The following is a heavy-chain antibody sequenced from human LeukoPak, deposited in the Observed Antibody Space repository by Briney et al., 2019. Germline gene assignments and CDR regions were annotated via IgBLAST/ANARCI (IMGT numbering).Heavy chain of an antibody. J-gene: IGHJ4*02. CDR2: ISSNGGST. CDR1: GFSFSSYA. D-gene: IGHD2-2*01. V-gene: IGHV3-64*01. Sequence: PGGSLRLSCAASGFSFSSYAMYWVRQAPGKGLEYVSAISSNGGSTYYANSVKGRFTISRDNSKSTVYLQMNSLRAEDTAVYYCAKSTYWSNPYYFDYWGQGTLVTVSS. CDR3: AKSTYWSNPYYFDY.